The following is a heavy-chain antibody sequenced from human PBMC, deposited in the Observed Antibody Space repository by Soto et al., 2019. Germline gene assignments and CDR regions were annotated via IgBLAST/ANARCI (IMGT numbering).Heavy chain of an antibody. CDR1: GGSISSGDYY. CDR2: IYYSGNT. CDR3: AGIRGRGGYLDY. D-gene: IGHD2-15*01. V-gene: IGHV4-31*03. Sequence: QVQLQESGPGLVKPSQTLPLICTVSGGSISSGDYYGSWIRQHPGEGLEWIGYIYYSGNTYYNPSLKSRVTISVDTSNNQFSLKLSSVTAADTAVYYCAGIRGRGGYLDYWGQGTLVTVSS. J-gene: IGHJ4*02.